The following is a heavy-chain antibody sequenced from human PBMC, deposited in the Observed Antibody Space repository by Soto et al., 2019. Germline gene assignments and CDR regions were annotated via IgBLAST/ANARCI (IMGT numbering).Heavy chain of an antibody. CDR1: GYTFTSYY. CDR2: INPSGGST. D-gene: IGHD6-13*01. V-gene: IGHV1-46*03. J-gene: IGHJ3*02. CDR3: AREKYSSSWSEHSFDI. Sequence: QVQLVQSGAEVKKPGASVKVSCKASGYTFTSYYMHWVRQAPGQGLEWMGIINPSGGSTSNAQKLQGRVTITRDTSPRTGYMELSSLRSEDTAVYYCAREKYSSSWSEHSFDIWGQGTTVTVSS.